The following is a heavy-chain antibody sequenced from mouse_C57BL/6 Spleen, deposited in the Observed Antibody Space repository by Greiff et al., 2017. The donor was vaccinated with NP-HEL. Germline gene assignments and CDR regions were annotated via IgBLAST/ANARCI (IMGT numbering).Heavy chain of an antibody. CDR1: GYTFTGYW. CDR3: ASQLRLRGAYYYAMDY. CDR2: ILPGSGST. D-gene: IGHD3-2*02. V-gene: IGHV1-9*01. Sequence: QVQLKQSGAELMKPGASVKLSCKATGYTFTGYWIEWVKQRPGHGLEWIGEILPGSGSTNYNEKFKGKATFTADTSSNTAYMQLSSLTTEDSAIYYCASQLRLRGAYYYAMDYWGQGTSVTVSS. J-gene: IGHJ4*01.